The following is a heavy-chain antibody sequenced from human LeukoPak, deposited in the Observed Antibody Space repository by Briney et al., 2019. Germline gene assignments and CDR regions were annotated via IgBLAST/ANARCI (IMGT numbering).Heavy chain of an antibody. V-gene: IGHV3-48*03. CDR2: ISNSGNTK. CDR3: AKDPRDFYGSGRYFYYYMDV. D-gene: IGHD3-10*01. J-gene: IGHJ6*03. Sequence: GGSLRLSCAASGFTFSNYEMNWIRQAPGKGLEWISYISNSGNTKYYADSVKGRFTISRDNSKNTLYLQMNSLRAEDTAVYYCAKDPRDFYGSGRYFYYYMDVWGEGTTVTISS. CDR1: GFTFSNYE.